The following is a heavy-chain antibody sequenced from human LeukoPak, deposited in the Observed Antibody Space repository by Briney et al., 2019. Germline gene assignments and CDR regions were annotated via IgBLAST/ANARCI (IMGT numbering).Heavy chain of an antibody. Sequence: SETLSLTCSVSGGSISGYYLSWIRQPPGKGLEWIGYIYYSGSTNYNPSLKSRVTISVDKSKNQFSLKLSSVTAADTAVYYCARLGGAILTGFDYWGQGTLVTVSS. V-gene: IGHV4-59*08. CDR2: IYYSGST. J-gene: IGHJ4*02. CDR3: ARLGGAILTGFDY. CDR1: GGSISGYY. D-gene: IGHD3-9*01.